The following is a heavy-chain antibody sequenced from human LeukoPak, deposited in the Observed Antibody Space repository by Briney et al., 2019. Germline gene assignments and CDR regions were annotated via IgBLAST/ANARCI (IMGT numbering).Heavy chain of an antibody. CDR3: ATTEKNRYYINL. CDR1: GASIRSSNW. Sequence: SETLSLTCAVSGASIRSSNWWSWVRQPPGKGLEWIGEIYHSGSTHYNPSLKNRVTISVDKSKNQFSLKLNSVTAADTAVYFCATTEKNRYYINLWGPGTTVIVSS. D-gene: IGHD2-21*01. J-gene: IGHJ6*01. V-gene: IGHV4-4*02. CDR2: IYHSGST.